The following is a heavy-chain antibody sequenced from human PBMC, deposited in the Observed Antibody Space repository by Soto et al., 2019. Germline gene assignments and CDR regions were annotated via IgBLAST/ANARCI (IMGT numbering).Heavy chain of an antibody. Sequence: PSETLSLTCTFSCGSIISGGYYWSWIRQHPGKGLEWIGYIYYSGNTYYNPSLKSQVTISVDTSKNQFSLKLSSVTAADTAVYYCARDAAPVTEYCTAGDCPNWFDPWGQGTLVTVSS. V-gene: IGHV4-31*01. CDR1: CGSIISGGYY. J-gene: IGHJ5*02. CDR3: ARDAAPVTEYCTAGDCPNWFDP. CDR2: IYYSGNT. D-gene: IGHD2-8*02.